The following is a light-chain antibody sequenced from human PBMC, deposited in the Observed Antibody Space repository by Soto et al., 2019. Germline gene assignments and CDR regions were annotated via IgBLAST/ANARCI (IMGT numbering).Light chain of an antibody. V-gene: IGKV3-15*01. CDR3: QQYNNWPPGT. J-gene: IGKJ1*01. Sequence: EIVMTQSPATLSVSPGERATLSCRASQSVSSNLAWYQQKPGQAPRLLIYGASTRATGIPARFSGSGSGTEFTLSISGLQSEDFAVYYCQQYNNWPPGTFGQGTKVEI. CDR2: GAS. CDR1: QSVSSN.